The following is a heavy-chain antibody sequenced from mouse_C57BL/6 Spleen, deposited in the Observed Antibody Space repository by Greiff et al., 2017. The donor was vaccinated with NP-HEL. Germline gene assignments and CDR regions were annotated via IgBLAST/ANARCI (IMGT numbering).Heavy chain of an antibody. CDR2: INPNNGGT. V-gene: IGHV1-26*01. CDR3: ARREYDPAWFAY. D-gene: IGHD2-14*01. J-gene: IGHJ3*01. CDR1: GYTFTDYY. Sequence: EVKLQQSGPELVKPGASVKISCKASGYTFTDYYMNWVKQSHGKSLEWIGDINPNNGGTSYNQKFKGKATLTVDKSSSTAYMELRSLTSEDSAVYYCARREYDPAWFAYWGQGTLVTVAA.